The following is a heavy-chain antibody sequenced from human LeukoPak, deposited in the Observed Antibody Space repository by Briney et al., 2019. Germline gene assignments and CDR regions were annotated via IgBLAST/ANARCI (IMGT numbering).Heavy chain of an antibody. CDR1: GFTFTSSA. CDR2: IVVGSGNI. V-gene: IGHV1-58*02. Sequence: GTSVKVSCKASGFTFTSSAMQWVRQARGQRIEWIGWIVVGSGNINYAQKFQERVTITRDMPTSTAYMELSSLRSEDTAVYYCARVRTEGATHAGGWFDPWGQGTLVTVSS. CDR3: ARVRTEGATHAGGWFDP. J-gene: IGHJ5*02. D-gene: IGHD1-26*01.